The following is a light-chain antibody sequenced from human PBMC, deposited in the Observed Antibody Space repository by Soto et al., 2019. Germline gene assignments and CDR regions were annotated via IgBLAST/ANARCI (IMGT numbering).Light chain of an antibody. CDR2: GAS. CDR3: QQYSNWPVWT. Sequence: EIVMTQSPATLSVSPGERATLACRTSQSISTELAWYQLKPGQAPRVLIHGASSRATGIPARFSGSGAGTEFTLTISSLQSEDFAVYYCQQYSNWPVWTFGQGTKVEIK. V-gene: IGKV3-15*01. CDR1: QSISTE. J-gene: IGKJ1*01.